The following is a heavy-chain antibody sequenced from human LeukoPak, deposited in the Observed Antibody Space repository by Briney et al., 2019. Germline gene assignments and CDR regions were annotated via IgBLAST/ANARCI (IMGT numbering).Heavy chain of an antibody. CDR3: ARVGEAAAITRRYYFDY. Sequence: SETLSLTCTVSGGSISSYYWSWIRQPPGKGLEWIGYIYYSGSTNYNPSLKSRVTISVDTSKNQFSLKLSSVTAADTAVYYRARVGEAAAITRRYYFDYWGQGTLVTVSS. CDR2: IYYSGST. CDR1: GGSISSYY. D-gene: IGHD2-2*01. V-gene: IGHV4-59*13. J-gene: IGHJ4*02.